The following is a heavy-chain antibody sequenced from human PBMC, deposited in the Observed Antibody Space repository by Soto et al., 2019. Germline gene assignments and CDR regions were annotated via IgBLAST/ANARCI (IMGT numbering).Heavy chain of an antibody. Sequence: QVQLQQWGAGLLKPSETLSLTCAVYGGSFSGYYWSWIRQPPGKGLEWIGEINHSGSTNYNPSLKSRVTISVDTSKNQFSLKLSSVTAADTAVYYCARGARWLITVIDDDAFDIWGQGTMVTVSS. CDR3: ARGARWLITVIDDDAFDI. CDR1: GGSFSGYY. D-gene: IGHD4-17*01. CDR2: INHSGST. V-gene: IGHV4-34*01. J-gene: IGHJ3*02.